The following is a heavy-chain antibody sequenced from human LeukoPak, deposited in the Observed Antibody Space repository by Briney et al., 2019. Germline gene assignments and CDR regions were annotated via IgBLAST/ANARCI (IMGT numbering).Heavy chain of an antibody. Sequence: PGGSLRLSCAASGFTSIDGMHWVRQAPGKSMEWLSFINYNGNIKLYSDSVKGRFTNSRDNSKNKLYLQMNSLRDEDTAVYYCVKEGLYRSSEDLDQWGQGTLVRVSS. J-gene: IGHJ4*02. D-gene: IGHD6-19*01. V-gene: IGHV3-30*02. CDR3: VKEGLYRSSEDLDQ. CDR1: GFTSIDG. CDR2: INYNGNIK.